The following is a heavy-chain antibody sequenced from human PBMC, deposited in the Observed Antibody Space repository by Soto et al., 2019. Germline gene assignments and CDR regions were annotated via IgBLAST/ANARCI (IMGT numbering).Heavy chain of an antibody. V-gene: IGHV1-69*13. D-gene: IGHD5-12*01. J-gene: IGHJ5*02. CDR2: IIPIFGTA. CDR1: GGTFSSYA. CDR3: ARDMGYSGYDFNWFDP. Sequence: GASVKVSCKSSGGTFSSYAISCVRQAPGQGLEWMGGIIPIFGTANYAQKFQGRVTITADESTSTAYMELSSLRSEDTAVYYCARDMGYSGYDFNWFDPWGQGTLVTVSS.